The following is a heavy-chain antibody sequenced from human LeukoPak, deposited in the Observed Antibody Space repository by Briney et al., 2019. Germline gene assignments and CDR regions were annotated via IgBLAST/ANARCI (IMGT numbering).Heavy chain of an antibody. D-gene: IGHD6-19*01. V-gene: IGHV6-1*01. J-gene: IGHJ4*02. CDR1: GDSVSSNTAA. CDR2: TYYRSKWYN. Sequence: SQTLSLTCGISGDSVSSNTAARNWIRQSPSRGLEWLGRTYYRSKWYNNYAVSVNSRITINSDSSKNQVSLQLNSVSPEDTAMYYCARENSRGRFDYWGQGTLVTVSS. CDR3: ARENSRGRFDY.